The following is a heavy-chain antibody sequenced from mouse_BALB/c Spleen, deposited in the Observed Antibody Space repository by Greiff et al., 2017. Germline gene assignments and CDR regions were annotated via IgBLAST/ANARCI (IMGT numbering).Heavy chain of an antibody. J-gene: IGHJ4*01. Sequence: VQLQQSGAELAKPGASVKMSCQASCYPLTSYWMHRGKQRPGQGLEWIGYINPSTGYTEYNKKFKDKATLTADKSSSTAYMQLSSLTSEGSAVYYWAREGYRYLYYAMDDWGPGTSVTVSS. CDR3: AREGYRYLYYAMDD. V-gene: IGHV1-7*01. D-gene: IGHD2-14*01. CDR1: CYPLTSYW. CDR2: INPSTGYT.